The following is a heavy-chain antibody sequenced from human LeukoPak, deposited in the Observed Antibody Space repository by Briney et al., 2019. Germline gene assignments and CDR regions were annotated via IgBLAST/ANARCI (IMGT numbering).Heavy chain of an antibody. CDR2: INHSGST. Sequence: SETLSLTCAVYGGSFSGYYWSWIRQPPGKGLEGIGEINHSGSTNYNPSLKSRVTISVDTSKNQFSLKLSSVTAADTAVYYCTRRGLRYFDWSVDYWGQGTLVTVSS. CDR3: TRRGLRYFDWSVDY. V-gene: IGHV4-34*01. CDR1: GGSFSGYY. D-gene: IGHD3-9*01. J-gene: IGHJ4*02.